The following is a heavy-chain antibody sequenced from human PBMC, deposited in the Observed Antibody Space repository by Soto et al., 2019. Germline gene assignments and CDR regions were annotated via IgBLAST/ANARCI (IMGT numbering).Heavy chain of an antibody. Sequence: GGSLRLSCAASGFTFSGSAMHWVRQASGKGLEWVGRIRSKANSYATAYAASVKGRFTISRDDSKNTAYLQMNSLKTEDTAVYYCTRLGSNQRRFDYWGQGTLVTVSS. V-gene: IGHV3-73*01. J-gene: IGHJ4*02. D-gene: IGHD2-2*01. CDR1: GFTFSGSA. CDR3: TRLGSNQRRFDY. CDR2: IRSKANSYAT.